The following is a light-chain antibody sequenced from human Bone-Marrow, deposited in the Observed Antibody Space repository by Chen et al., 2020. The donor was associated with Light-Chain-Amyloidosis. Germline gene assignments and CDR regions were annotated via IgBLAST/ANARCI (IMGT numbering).Light chain of an antibody. CDR3: QSADSSGTYGVI. CDR2: RDT. V-gene: IGLV3-25*03. J-gene: IGLJ2*01. Sequence: SYELTQPPSVSVSPGQTARITCSGDDLPTKYAYWYQQKPGQAPVLVIHRDTERPSGISERFSGSSSGTTATLTIRGVQAEDEADDHCQSADSSGTYGVIFGGGTKLTVL. CDR1: DLPTKY.